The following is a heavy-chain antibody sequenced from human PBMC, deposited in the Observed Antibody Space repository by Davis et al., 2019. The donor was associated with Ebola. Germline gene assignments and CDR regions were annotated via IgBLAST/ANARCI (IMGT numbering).Heavy chain of an antibody. D-gene: IGHD5-18*01. J-gene: IGHJ4*02. Sequence: SETLSLTCAVYGGSFSGYYWSWIRQPPGKGLEWIGEINHSGGTNYSPSLKSRVTVSVDTSKNQFSLKLSSVTAADTAVYYCARGRRYSYGYWGYWGQGTLVTVSS. CDR3: ARGRRYSYGYWGY. CDR1: GGSFSGYY. V-gene: IGHV4-34*01. CDR2: INHSGGT.